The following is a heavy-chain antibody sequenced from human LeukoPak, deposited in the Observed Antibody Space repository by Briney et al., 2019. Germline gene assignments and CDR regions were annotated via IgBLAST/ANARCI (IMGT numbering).Heavy chain of an antibody. CDR3: AKGSGWEMSYYYYYMDV. Sequence: GGSLRLSCAASGFTVSSNYMSWVRQAPGKGLEWVSVIYSGGSTYYADSVKGRFTISRDNAKNSLYLQMNSLRAEDTAVYYCAKGSGWEMSYYYYYMDVWGKGTTVTISS. CDR2: IYSGGST. J-gene: IGHJ6*03. CDR1: GFTVSSNY. V-gene: IGHV3-53*05. D-gene: IGHD1-26*01.